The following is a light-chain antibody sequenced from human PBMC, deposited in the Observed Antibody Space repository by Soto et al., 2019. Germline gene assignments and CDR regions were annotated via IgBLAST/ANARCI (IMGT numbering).Light chain of an antibody. J-gene: IGLJ1*01. Sequence: QSALTQPRSVSGSPGQSVTISCTGTSSDVGGYYYVSWYQQHPGKAPKLMIYDVNKRPSRVPDRFSASKSGITASLTISGLQAEDEADYYCCSYAGTYAFYVFGTGTKLTVL. CDR3: CSYAGTYAFYV. CDR2: DVN. V-gene: IGLV2-11*01. CDR1: SSDVGGYYY.